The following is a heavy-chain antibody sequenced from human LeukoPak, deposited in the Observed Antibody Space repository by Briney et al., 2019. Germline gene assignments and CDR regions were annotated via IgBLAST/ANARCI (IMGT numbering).Heavy chain of an antibody. CDR1: GGSISSSSYY. J-gene: IGHJ4*02. V-gene: IGHV4-61*02. CDR2: IYTSGST. D-gene: IGHD6-19*01. CDR3: ARTAVAGYYFDY. Sequence: PSETLSLTCTVSGGSISSSSYYWSWIRQPAGQGLEGIGRIYTSGSTNYNPSLKSRVTMAVDTSKNQFSLKLSSVTAADTAVYYCARTAVAGYYFDYWGQGTLVTVSS.